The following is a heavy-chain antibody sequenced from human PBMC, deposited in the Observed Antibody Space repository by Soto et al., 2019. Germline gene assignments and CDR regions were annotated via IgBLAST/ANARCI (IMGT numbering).Heavy chain of an antibody. Sequence: SQTLSLTCAISGDSVSSNSAAWNWIRRSPSRGLEWLGRTYYRSKWYNDYAVSVKSRITINPDTSKNQFSLQLNSVTPEDTAVYYCARVKRQQLADYYYYGMDVWGQGTTVTVSS. J-gene: IGHJ6*02. V-gene: IGHV6-1*01. D-gene: IGHD6-13*01. CDR1: GDSVSSNSAA. CDR3: ARVKRQQLADYYYYGMDV. CDR2: TYYRSKWYN.